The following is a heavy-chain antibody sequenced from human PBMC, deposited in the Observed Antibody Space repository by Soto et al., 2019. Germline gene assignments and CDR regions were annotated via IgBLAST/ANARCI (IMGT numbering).Heavy chain of an antibody. CDR1: GFSLANYP. Sequence: GGSLRLSCVASGFSLANYPMNWVRQTPGKGLEWISYSSPRGDTIYYADSVEGRFTISRDNARNSLSLHMSSLRDEDSALYYCAKGPHTNVGWPYYFESWGQGVPVTV. V-gene: IGHV3-48*02. CDR3: AKGPHTNVGWPYYFES. CDR2: SSPRGDTI. J-gene: IGHJ4*02. D-gene: IGHD6-19*01.